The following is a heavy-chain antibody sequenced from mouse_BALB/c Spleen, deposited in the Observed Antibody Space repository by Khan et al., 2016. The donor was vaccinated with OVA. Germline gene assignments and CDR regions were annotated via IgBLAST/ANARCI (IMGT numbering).Heavy chain of an antibody. CDR1: GFTFSSYS. V-gene: IGHV5-6*01. Sequence: EVELVESGGDLVKPGGSLKLSCAASGFTFSSYSMSWVRQIPDKRLEWVATMSSGGDYTYYPESVKGRFTISRDNAKNTLYLQMSSLTSEDTARYYCASHLTGSFAYWGQGTLVTVSA. D-gene: IGHD4-1*01. CDR3: ASHLTGSFAY. CDR2: MSSGGDYT. J-gene: IGHJ3*01.